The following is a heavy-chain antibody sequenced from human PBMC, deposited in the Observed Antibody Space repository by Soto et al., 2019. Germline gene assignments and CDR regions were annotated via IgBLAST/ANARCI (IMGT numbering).Heavy chain of an antibody. Sequence: ASVKVSCKASGYTFTNYAIHWVRQAPGQRLEWMGWIHAGNGNTKYSQKFQGRVTITRDTSASTAYMELSSLRSEDTAVYYCASTDSGSFNSYYYGMDVWGQGTTVTVSS. D-gene: IGHD3-10*01. CDR3: ASTDSGSFNSYYYGMDV. V-gene: IGHV1-3*01. CDR1: GYTFTNYA. J-gene: IGHJ6*02. CDR2: IHAGNGNT.